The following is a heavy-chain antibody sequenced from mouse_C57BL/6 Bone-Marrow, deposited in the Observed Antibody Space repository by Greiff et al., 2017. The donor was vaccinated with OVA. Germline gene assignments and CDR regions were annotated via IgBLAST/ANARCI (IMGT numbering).Heavy chain of an antibody. CDR2: ISNGGGST. V-gene: IGHV5-12*01. J-gene: IGHJ3*01. CDR3: ARQRDGYYPFAY. D-gene: IGHD2-3*01. Sequence: EVMLVESGGGLVQPGGSLKLSCAASGFTFSDYYMYWVRQTPEKRLEWVAYISNGGGSTYYPDTVKGRFTISRDNAKNTLYLQMSRLKSEDTAMYYCARQRDGYYPFAYWGQGTLVTVSA. CDR1: GFTFSDYY.